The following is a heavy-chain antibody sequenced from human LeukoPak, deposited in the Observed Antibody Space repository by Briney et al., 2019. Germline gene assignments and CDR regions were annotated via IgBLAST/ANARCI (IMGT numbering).Heavy chain of an antibody. D-gene: IGHD3-9*01. V-gene: IGHV4-59*01. Sequence: SETLSLTCTVSGGSISSYYWSWIRRPPRKRLEWIGYISYSGSTSYNPSLKSRVTIPVDTSKNQFSLKLTSVTAADTAVYYCARVEPRYFDSLDGLAPRYYFDYWGQGTLVTVSS. CDR3: ARVEPRYFDSLDGLAPRYYFDY. CDR1: GGSISSYY. J-gene: IGHJ4*02. CDR2: ISYSGST.